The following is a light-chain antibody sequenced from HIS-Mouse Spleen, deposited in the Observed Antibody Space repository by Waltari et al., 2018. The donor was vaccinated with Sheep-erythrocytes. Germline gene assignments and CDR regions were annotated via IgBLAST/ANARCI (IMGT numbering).Light chain of an antibody. CDR1: SSDVGGYNY. J-gene: IGLJ3*02. CDR2: DVS. V-gene: IGLV2-11*01. Sequence: QSALTQPRSVSGSPGQSVTISCTGTSSDVGGYNYVSWYQQHPGKAPKLMIYDVSKLPSGVTDRFSGSKSGNTASLTISGLQAEDEADYYCCSYAGSYTWVFGGGTKLTVL. CDR3: CSYAGSYTWV.